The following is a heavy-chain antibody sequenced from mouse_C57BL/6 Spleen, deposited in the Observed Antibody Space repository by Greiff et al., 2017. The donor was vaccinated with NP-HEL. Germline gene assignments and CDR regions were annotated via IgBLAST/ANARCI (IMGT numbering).Heavy chain of an antibody. D-gene: IGHD2-12*01. CDR1: GYAFSSSW. V-gene: IGHV1-82*01. CDR2: IYPGDGDT. CDR3: GRGFYSLDY. Sequence: QVQLQQSGPELVKPGASVKISCKASGYAFSSSWMNWVKQRPGKGLEWIGRIYPGDGDTNYNGKFKGKATLTADKSSSTAYMQLSSLTSEDSAVYFCGRGFYSLDYWGQGTTLTVSS. J-gene: IGHJ2*01.